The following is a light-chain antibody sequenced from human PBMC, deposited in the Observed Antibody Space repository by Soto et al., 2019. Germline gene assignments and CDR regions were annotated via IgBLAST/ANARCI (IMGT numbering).Light chain of an antibody. J-gene: IGKJ5*01. CDR2: DVS. V-gene: IGKV1-13*02. CDR1: QDIRGA. CDR3: QQFNVYPIT. Sequence: AIQLTQSPSSLSASVGDRVTITCRASQDIRGALAWYQQKPGKAPKLLIYDVSSLESGVPSRFSGSGSGTDFSFTISSLQPEDFATYYCQQFNVYPITFGQGTPLEIK.